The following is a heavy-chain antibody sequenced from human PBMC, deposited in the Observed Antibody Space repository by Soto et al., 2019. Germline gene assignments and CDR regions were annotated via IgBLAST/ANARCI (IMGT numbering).Heavy chain of an antibody. J-gene: IGHJ4*02. Sequence: GGSLRLSCAASGFRFSSFWMSWVRQAPGRGLEWVANINQDGSETYHVDSVKGRFTISRDNAKNSLYLQMNSLRAEDTAIYYCATTMVRGGSDYWGQGTLVTVSS. CDR3: ATTMVRGGSDY. D-gene: IGHD3-10*01. CDR2: INQDGSET. V-gene: IGHV3-7*01. CDR1: GFRFSSFW.